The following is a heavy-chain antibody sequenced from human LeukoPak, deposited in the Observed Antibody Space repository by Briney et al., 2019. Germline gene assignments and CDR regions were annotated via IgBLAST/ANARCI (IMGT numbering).Heavy chain of an antibody. Sequence: SETLSLTCTVSGGSISSGSYDWSWIRQAAGKGLEWIGRIYTSGTTNYNPSLKSRVTISIDTSKNQFSLKLSSVTAADTAVYYCARGTLRALRLGEFDYWGQGTLVAVSS. CDR3: ARGTLRALRLGEFDY. CDR2: IYTSGTT. CDR1: GGSISSGSYD. V-gene: IGHV4-61*02. J-gene: IGHJ4*02. D-gene: IGHD3-16*01.